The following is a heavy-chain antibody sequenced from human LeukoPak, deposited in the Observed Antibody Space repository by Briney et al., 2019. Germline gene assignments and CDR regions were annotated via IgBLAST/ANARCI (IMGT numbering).Heavy chain of an antibody. CDR3: AIPVPTSEDYYGMDV. CDR1: GYTFTSYG. V-gene: IGHV1-18*01. CDR2: ISAYNGNT. J-gene: IGHJ6*02. Sequence: ASVKVSCKASGYTFTSYGISWVRQAPGQGLEWMGWISAYNGNTNYAQKLQGRVTMTTDTSTSTAYMELRSLRSDDTAVYYCAIPVPTSEDYYGMDVWGQGTTVTVSS.